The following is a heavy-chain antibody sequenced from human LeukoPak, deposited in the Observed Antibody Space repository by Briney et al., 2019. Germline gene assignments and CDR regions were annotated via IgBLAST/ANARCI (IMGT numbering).Heavy chain of an antibody. D-gene: IGHD6-13*01. V-gene: IGHV6-1*01. CDR2: TYYRSKWYN. Sequence: SQTLSLTCAISGDSVSGNSAAWNWIRQSPSRGLEWLGRTYYRSKWYNDYAVSVKGRMTINPDTSKNQFSLLVNSVTPEDTAVYYCAGGSAAGTAFKIWGQGTMVTVSP. J-gene: IGHJ3*02. CDR1: GDSVSGNSAA. CDR3: AGGSAAGTAFKI.